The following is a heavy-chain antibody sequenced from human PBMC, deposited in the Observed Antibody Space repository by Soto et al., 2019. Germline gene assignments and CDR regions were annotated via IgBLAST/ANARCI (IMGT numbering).Heavy chain of an antibody. CDR3: AAGFPQWELLQY. Sequence: QVQLVQSGTEVKKPGASVKVSCKVSGHTLSELFVHWVRQAPGKGLEWLGGFDPEEGNTVYAHNFQGRVTMTDDSSPDPAYFELSSLRSADPAVYYCAAGFPQWELLQYWGQGTLLTVSS. CDR1: GHTLSELF. D-gene: IGHD1-26*01. J-gene: IGHJ4*02. CDR2: FDPEEGNT. V-gene: IGHV1-24*01.